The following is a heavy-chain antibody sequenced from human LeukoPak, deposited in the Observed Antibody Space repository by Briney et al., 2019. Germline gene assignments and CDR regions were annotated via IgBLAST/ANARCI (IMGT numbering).Heavy chain of an antibody. Sequence: PSGTLSLTCAVSGDSISTNHWWSWVRQPPGKGLEWIGEVYHSGSTNYNPSLKSRVTISVDKSKNQFSLKLSSVTAADTAVYYCAGIVVVPAAQPFYFDYWGQGTLVTVSS. CDR3: AGIVVVPAAQPFYFDY. CDR2: VYHSGST. CDR1: GDSISTNHW. V-gene: IGHV4-4*02. D-gene: IGHD2-2*01. J-gene: IGHJ4*02.